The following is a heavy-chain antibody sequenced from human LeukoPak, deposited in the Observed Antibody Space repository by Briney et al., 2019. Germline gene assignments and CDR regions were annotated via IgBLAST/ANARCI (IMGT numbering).Heavy chain of an antibody. CDR1: GDSVSSNSAA. Sequence: SQTLSLTCAISGDSVSSNSAAWNWIRQSPSRGLEWLGRTYYRSKWYNDYAVSVKSRITINPDTSKNQFSLQLNSVTPEDTAVNYCAREDSSGWKGPVGYFDYWGQGTLVTVSS. CDR2: TYYRSKWYN. CDR3: AREDSSGWKGPVGYFDY. J-gene: IGHJ4*02. V-gene: IGHV6-1*01. D-gene: IGHD6-19*01.